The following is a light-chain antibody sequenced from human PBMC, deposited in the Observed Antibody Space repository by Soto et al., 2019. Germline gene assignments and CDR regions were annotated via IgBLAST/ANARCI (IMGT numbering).Light chain of an antibody. J-gene: IGLJ2*01. CDR3: SSYAGSNTYVI. Sequence: QSALTQPPSASGSPGQSVTISCTGTRSDIGGYNYVSWYQQHPGKAPKLMIYEVITRPSGVPDRFSGSTSGNTASLTVSGLQAEDEADYYCSSYAGSNTYVIFGGGTQLTVL. CDR1: RSDIGGYNY. V-gene: IGLV2-8*01. CDR2: EVI.